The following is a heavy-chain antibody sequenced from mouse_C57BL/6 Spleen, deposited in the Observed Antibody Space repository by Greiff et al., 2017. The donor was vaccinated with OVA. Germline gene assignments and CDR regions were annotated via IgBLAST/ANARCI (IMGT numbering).Heavy chain of an antibody. J-gene: IGHJ1*03. CDR1: GYAFSSYW. CDR3: ANKGTRVVAHWYFDV. V-gene: IGHV1-82*01. CDR2: IYPGDGAT. D-gene: IGHD1-1*01. Sequence: QVQLQQSGPELVKPGASVKISCKASGYAFSSYWMNWVKQRPGKGLEWIGRIYPGDGATNYNEKFKGKATLTADKSSSTAYMQLSSLTSEDSAVYFCANKGTRVVAHWYFDVWGTGTTVTVAS.